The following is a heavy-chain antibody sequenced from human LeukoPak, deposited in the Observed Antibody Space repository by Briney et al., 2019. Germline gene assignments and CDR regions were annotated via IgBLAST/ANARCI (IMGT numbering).Heavy chain of an antibody. J-gene: IGHJ4*02. V-gene: IGHV7-4-1*02. D-gene: IGHD3-22*01. CDR3: AIHPSDSSGYFSY. Sequence: ASVNVSCKASGYTFSSCAINWVRQAPGQGLEYMGWIDTKTGNPTYAQGFTGRFVFSLDTSVSTAYLQISSLKAEDTAVYYCAIHPSDSSGYFSYWGQGALVTASS. CDR1: GYTFSSCA. CDR2: IDTKTGNP.